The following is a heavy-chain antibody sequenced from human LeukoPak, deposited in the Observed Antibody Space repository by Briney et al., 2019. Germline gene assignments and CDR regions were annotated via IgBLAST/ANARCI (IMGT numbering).Heavy chain of an antibody. V-gene: IGHV4-59*01. J-gene: IGHJ5*02. CDR2: IHYTGST. Sequence: SETLSLTCTVSGGSSSSYYWSWIRQPPGKGLECIGYIHYTGSTNYNPSLKSRVTISVDTSKSQFSLKLSSVTAADTAIYYCARGGYYGSGNDFRFDPWGQGTLVTVSS. D-gene: IGHD3-10*01. CDR1: GGSSSSYY. CDR3: ARGGYYGSGNDFRFDP.